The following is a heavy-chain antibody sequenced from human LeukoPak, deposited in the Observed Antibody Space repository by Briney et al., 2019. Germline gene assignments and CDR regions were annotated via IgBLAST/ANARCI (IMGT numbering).Heavy chain of an antibody. D-gene: IGHD6-6*01. V-gene: IGHV1-46*01. Sequence: GASVKVSCKASGYTFTSYYMHWVRQAPGQGLEWMGIINPSGGSTSYAQKFQGRVTMTRDTSTSTVYMELSSLRSEDTAVYYCARDLGSSSHQGGWFDPWGQGTLVTVSS. CDR1: GYTFTSYY. CDR2: INPSGGST. J-gene: IGHJ5*02. CDR3: ARDLGSSSHQGGWFDP.